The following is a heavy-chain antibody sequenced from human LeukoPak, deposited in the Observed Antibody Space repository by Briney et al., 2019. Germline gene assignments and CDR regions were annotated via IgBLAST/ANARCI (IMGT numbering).Heavy chain of an antibody. CDR3: ARLILRDSSGWYSSGSYYMDV. D-gene: IGHD6-19*01. CDR2: IYYSGST. Sequence: SETLSLTCIVSGGSISSSSYYWGWIRQPPGKGLEWIGSIYYSGSTYYNPSLKSRVTISVDTSKNQFSLKLSSVTAADTAVYYCARLILRDSSGWYSSGSYYMDVWGKGTTVTISS. CDR1: GGSISSSSYY. V-gene: IGHV4-39*01. J-gene: IGHJ6*03.